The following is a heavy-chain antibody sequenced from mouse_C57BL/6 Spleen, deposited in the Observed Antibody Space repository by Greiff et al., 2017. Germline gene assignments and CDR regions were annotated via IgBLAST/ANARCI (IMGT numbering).Heavy chain of an antibody. CDR1: GYTFTSYW. Sequence: QVQLQQPGAELVKPGASVTMSCKASGYTFTSYWITWVKQRPGQGLEWIGDIYPGSGSTNYNEKFKSKATLTVDTSSSTAYMQLSSLTSEDSAVYYCASLLTTVNYFDYWGQGTTLTVAS. J-gene: IGHJ2*01. D-gene: IGHD1-1*01. CDR2: IYPGSGST. V-gene: IGHV1-55*01. CDR3: ASLLTTVNYFDY.